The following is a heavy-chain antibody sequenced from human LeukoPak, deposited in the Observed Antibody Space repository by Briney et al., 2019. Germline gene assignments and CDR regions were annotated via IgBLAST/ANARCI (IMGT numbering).Heavy chain of an antibody. CDR1: GYTFTSYY. D-gene: IGHD3-10*01. CDR2: INPSGGST. V-gene: IGHV1-46*01. J-gene: IGHJ5*02. CDR3: ARDITMVRGARTEVEWFGP. Sequence: ASVKVSCKASGYTFTSYYMHWVRQAPGQGLEWMGIINPSGGSTSYAQKFQGRVTMTRDTSTSTVYMELSSLRSEDTAVYYCARDITMVRGARTEVEWFGPWGQGTLVTVSS.